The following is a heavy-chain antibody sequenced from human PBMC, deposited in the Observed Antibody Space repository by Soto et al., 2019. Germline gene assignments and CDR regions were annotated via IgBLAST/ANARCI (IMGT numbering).Heavy chain of an antibody. CDR1: GGSISSGGYY. CDR3: ARTGGCSGGSCYSGTLDY. V-gene: IGHV4-34*01. D-gene: IGHD2-15*01. CDR2: INHSGST. J-gene: IGHJ4*02. Sequence: SETLSLTCAVSGGSISSGGYYWSWIRQPPGKGLEWIGEINHSGSTNYNPSLKSRVTISVDTSKNQFSLKLRSVTAADTAVYYCARTGGCSGGSCYSGTLDYWGQGTLVTVSS.